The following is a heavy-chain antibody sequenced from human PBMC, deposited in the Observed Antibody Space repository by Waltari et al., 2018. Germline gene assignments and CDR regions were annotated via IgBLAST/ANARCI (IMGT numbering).Heavy chain of an antibody. CDR3: ARLIAAAPEYFQH. D-gene: IGHD6-13*01. J-gene: IGHJ1*01. CDR2: GIPNLGTD. Sequence: QVQLVQSGAEVKKPGSSVKVSCKASGGTFSSYAISWVRQAPGQGLEWMGGGIPNLGTDNHATKFQGRVTITADESTSTAYMERSSLGSEDTAVYYGARLIAAAPEYFQHWGQGTLVTVSS. CDR1: GGTFSSYA. V-gene: IGHV1-69*12.